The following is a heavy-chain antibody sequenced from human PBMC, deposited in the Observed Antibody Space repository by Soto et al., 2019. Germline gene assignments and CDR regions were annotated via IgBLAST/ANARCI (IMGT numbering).Heavy chain of an antibody. Sequence: SQTLSLTCAISGDSVSSNSAAWNWIRQSPSRGLEWLGRTYYRSKWYNDYAVSVKSRITINPDTSKNQFSLQLNSVTPEDTAVYYCARVEGLGYCSSTSCSPKYYYYYMDVWGKGTTVTVSS. CDR1: GDSVSSNSAA. CDR3: ARVEGLGYCSSTSCSPKYYYYYMDV. D-gene: IGHD2-2*01. J-gene: IGHJ6*03. CDR2: TYYRSKWYN. V-gene: IGHV6-1*01.